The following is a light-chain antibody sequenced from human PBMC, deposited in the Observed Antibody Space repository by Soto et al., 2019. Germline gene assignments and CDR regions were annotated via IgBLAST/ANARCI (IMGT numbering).Light chain of an antibody. CDR2: DAS. Sequence: EIVLTQSPGTLSLSPGERATLSCRASQSVSSSYLAWYQQKPGQAPSLLIYDASNRATGIPARFSGSGSGTDFTLTISSLAHEDFAVYYCQQRSNWPITFGQGTRLEIK. V-gene: IGKV3D-20*02. CDR3: QQRSNWPIT. J-gene: IGKJ5*01. CDR1: QSVSSSY.